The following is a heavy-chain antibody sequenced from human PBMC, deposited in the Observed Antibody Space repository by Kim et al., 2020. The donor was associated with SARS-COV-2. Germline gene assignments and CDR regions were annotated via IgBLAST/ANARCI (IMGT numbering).Heavy chain of an antibody. CDR2: IIPMFAAP. D-gene: IGHD3-3*01. V-gene: IGHV1-69*13. CDR1: GGTFINYA. Sequence: SVKVSCKASGGTFINYAISWVRQAPGQGLEWMGGIIPMFAAPKYAQKFQGRVTITADESTSTAYMELSSLRSEDTAVYYCAREQISLRSGYYHSQFAMDVWGQGTTVTVSS. J-gene: IGHJ6*02. CDR3: AREQISLRSGYYHSQFAMDV.